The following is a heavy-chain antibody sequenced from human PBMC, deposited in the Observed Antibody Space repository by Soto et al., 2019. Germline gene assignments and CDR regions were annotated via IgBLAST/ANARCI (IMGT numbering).Heavy chain of an antibody. Sequence: QVHLVQSGAEVKKPGASVKVSCKGSGYAFTTYGITWVRQAPGQGLEWMGWISAHNGNTNYAQKLQDRVTVTRDTSTSTAYMELRSLRSDDTAVHYCARGRYGDYWGQGALVTVSS. D-gene: IGHD1-1*01. CDR1: GYAFTTYG. V-gene: IGHV1-18*01. CDR2: ISAHNGNT. CDR3: ARGRYGDY. J-gene: IGHJ4*02.